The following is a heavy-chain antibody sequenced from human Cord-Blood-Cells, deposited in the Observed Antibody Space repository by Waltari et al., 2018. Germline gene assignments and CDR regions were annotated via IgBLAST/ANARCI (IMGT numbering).Heavy chain of an antibody. J-gene: IGHJ4*02. V-gene: IGHV3-30-3*01. CDR2: ISYDGSNK. CDR3: ARGLRVVTLDY. Sequence: QVQLVESGGGVVQPGRSLSLSCAASGFTFSSSAMHWVRQAPGKGLEWVAVISYDGSNKYYADSVKGRFTISRDNSKNTLYLQMNSLRAEDTAVYYCARGLRVVTLDYWGQGTLVTVSS. D-gene: IGHD2-21*02. CDR1: GFTFSSSA.